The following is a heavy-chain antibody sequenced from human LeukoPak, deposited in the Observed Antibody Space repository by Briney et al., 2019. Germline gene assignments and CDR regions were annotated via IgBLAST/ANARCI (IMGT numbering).Heavy chain of an antibody. CDR3: AKGGTSVTRYVDY. Sequence: PGGSLRLSCAASGFTFDDYAMHWVRQAPGKGLEWVSGISWNSGSIGYADSVKGRFTISRDNSQNTVYLQMNSLRAEDTAVYYCAKGGTSVTRYVDYWGQGTLVTVSS. CDR2: ISWNSGSI. V-gene: IGHV3-9*01. J-gene: IGHJ4*02. D-gene: IGHD4-17*01. CDR1: GFTFDDYA.